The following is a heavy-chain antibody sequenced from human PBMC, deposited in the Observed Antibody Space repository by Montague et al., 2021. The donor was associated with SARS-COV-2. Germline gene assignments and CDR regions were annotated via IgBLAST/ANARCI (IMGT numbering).Heavy chain of an antibody. V-gene: IGHV3-33*08. Sequence: LRLSCAASGFTFTSYSMNWVRQAPGKGLEWVAVIWYDGSNKYYADSVKGRFTISRDNSKNTLYLQMNSLRAEDTAVYYCARDFGILTGTAPEDYWGQGTLVTVSS. CDR2: IWYDGSNK. D-gene: IGHD3-9*01. CDR1: GFTFTSYS. CDR3: ARDFGILTGTAPEDY. J-gene: IGHJ4*02.